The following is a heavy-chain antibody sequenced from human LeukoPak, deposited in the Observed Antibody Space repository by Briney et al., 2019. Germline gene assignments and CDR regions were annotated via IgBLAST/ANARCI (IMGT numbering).Heavy chain of an antibody. CDR3: ARAKTNTVMITYYYYMDV. J-gene: IGHJ6*03. Sequence: SETLSLTCTVSGGSISSYYWSWIRQPPRKGLEWIGYIYYSGSTNYNTSLKSRVTISVDTSKNQFSLKLSSMTAADTAVYYCARAKTNTVMITYYYYMDVWGKGTTVTVSS. CDR2: IYYSGST. CDR1: GGSISSYY. V-gene: IGHV4-59*01. D-gene: IGHD3-16*01.